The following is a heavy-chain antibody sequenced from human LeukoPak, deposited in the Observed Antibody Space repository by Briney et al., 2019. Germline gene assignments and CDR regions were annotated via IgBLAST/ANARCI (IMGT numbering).Heavy chain of an antibody. CDR2: ISGSGGGT. J-gene: IGHJ4*02. CDR1: GFSFSSYA. CDR3: AKESGDSSGYYSDY. Sequence: GGSLRLSCAASGFSFSSYAMSWVRQAPGKGLEWVSAISGSGGGTYYADSVKGRFTISRDNSKNTVYLQMNSLRADDTAEYYCAKESGDSSGYYSDYWGQGMLVTVSP. D-gene: IGHD3-22*01. V-gene: IGHV3-23*01.